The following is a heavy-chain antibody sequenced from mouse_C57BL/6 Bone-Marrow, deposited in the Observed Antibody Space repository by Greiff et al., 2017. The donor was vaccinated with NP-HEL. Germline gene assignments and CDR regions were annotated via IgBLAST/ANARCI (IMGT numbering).Heavy chain of an antibody. Sequence: EVKLVESGGDLVKPGGSLKLSCAASGFTFSSYGMSWVRQTPDKRLEWVATISSGGSYTYYPDSVKGRFTISRDNAKNTLYLQMSSLKSEDTAMYYCASVYYYGSVDYWGQGTTLTVSS. CDR1: GFTFSSYG. CDR2: ISSGGSYT. CDR3: ASVYYYGSVDY. V-gene: IGHV5-6*01. J-gene: IGHJ2*01. D-gene: IGHD1-1*01.